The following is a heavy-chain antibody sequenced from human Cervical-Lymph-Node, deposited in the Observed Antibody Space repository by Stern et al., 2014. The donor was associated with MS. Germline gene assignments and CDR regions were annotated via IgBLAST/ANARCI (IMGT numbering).Heavy chain of an antibody. CDR3: AREVAGHRLGMMDV. CDR1: GYTFISYY. Sequence: VQLVESGAEVKTHGASVKLSCKASGYTFISYYIHWVRQAPGQGLEWMGIINPSGGSTSYAQKFQGRVTMTRDTSTSTVYMELSSLRSEDTAVYYCAREVAGHRLGMMDVWGQGTSVTVSS. D-gene: IGHD6-19*01. J-gene: IGHJ6*02. CDR2: INPSGGST. V-gene: IGHV1-46*01.